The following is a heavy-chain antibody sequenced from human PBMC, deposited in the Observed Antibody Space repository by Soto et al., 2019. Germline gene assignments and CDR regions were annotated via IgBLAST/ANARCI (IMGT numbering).Heavy chain of an antibody. CDR2: IFFTGSS. V-gene: IGHV4-39*01. Sequence: PSETLSLTCTVSGGSISSSGYYWGWIRQPPGKGLEWIGSIFFTGSSSYHPSLKSRVTMSVETSKKQFSLKLTSVTAADTAVYYSARDYACNSGYMLTPDYWCQGTLVTVSS. J-gene: IGHJ4*02. CDR1: GGSISSSGYY. CDR3: ARDYACNSGYMLTPDY. D-gene: IGHD4-17*01.